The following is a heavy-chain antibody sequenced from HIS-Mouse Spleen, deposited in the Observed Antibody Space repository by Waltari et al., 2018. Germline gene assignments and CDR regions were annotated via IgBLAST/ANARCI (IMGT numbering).Heavy chain of an antibody. CDR3: AREIPYSSSWYDWYFDL. D-gene: IGHD6-13*01. CDR2: IYYRGST. J-gene: IGHJ2*01. CDR1: GGSISRSSYY. Sequence: QLQLQESGPGLVKPSETLSLTCPFPGGSISRSSYYWVWIRQPPGKGLEWIGSIYYRGSTYYNPSLKSRVTISVDTSKNQFSLKLSSVTAADTAVYYCAREIPYSSSWYDWYFDLWGRGTLVTVSS. V-gene: IGHV4-39*07.